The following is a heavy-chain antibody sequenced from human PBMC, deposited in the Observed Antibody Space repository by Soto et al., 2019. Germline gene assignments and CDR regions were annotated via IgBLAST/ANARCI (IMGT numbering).Heavy chain of an antibody. CDR2: ISYDGSNK. V-gene: IGHV3-30*18. Sequence: GGSLRLSCAASGFTFSSYGMHWVRQAPGKWLEWVAVISYDGSNKYYADSVKGRFTISRDNSKNTLYLQMNSLRAEDTAVYYCAKDHPGYEPHLLYYGMDVWGQGXTVTVYS. CDR3: AKDHPGYEPHLLYYGMDV. J-gene: IGHJ6*02. CDR1: GFTFSSYG. D-gene: IGHD5-12*01.